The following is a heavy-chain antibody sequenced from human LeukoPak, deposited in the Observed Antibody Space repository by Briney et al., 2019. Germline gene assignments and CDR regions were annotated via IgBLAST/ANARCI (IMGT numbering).Heavy chain of an antibody. D-gene: IGHD3/OR15-3a*01. J-gene: IGHJ4*02. CDR3: AKTQGTGWYVY. V-gene: IGHV3-48*03. Sequence: PGGSLRLSCTASGFTFTSYEMNWVRQAPGKGLEWVSYISSDGSTIFHAGSVKGRFTVSRDNAKNSLYLQMNSLRAEDTAVYYCAKTQGTGWYVYWGQGTLVTVSS. CDR1: GFTFTSYE. CDR2: ISSDGSTI.